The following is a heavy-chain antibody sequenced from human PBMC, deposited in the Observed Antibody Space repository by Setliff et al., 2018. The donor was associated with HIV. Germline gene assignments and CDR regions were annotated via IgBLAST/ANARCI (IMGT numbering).Heavy chain of an antibody. CDR1: GGSISNYY. CDR3: ARGDNYYYTSGTFHNGLDCFDF. V-gene: IGHV4-59*01. CDR2: IYYTGST. D-gene: IGHD3-10*01. J-gene: IGHJ3*01. Sequence: PSETLSLTCTVSGGSISNYYWNWIRQPPGKGLEWIGYIYYTGSTNYDPSLKSRVTISLDTSKDQFSLKLSPVTAADTAIYYCARGDNYYYTSGTFHNGLDCFDFWGQGTMVTVSS.